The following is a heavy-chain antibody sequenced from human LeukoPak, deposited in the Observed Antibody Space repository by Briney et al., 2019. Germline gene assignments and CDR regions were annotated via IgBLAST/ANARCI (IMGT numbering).Heavy chain of an antibody. CDR1: GGSISSSSYY. Sequence: SETLSLTCTVSGGSISSSSYYWGWIRQPPGKGLEWIGSIYYSGSTYYNPSLKSRVTISVDTSKNQFSLKLSSVTAADTAVYYCARDDDYSNYVPETIEDYWGQGTLVTVSS. J-gene: IGHJ4*02. D-gene: IGHD4-11*01. CDR3: ARDDDYSNYVPETIEDY. V-gene: IGHV4-39*01. CDR2: IYYSGST.